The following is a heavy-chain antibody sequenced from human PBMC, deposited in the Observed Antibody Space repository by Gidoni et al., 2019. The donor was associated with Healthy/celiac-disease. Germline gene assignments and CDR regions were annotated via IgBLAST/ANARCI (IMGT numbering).Heavy chain of an antibody. D-gene: IGHD3-16*01. Sequence: QVQLQESGPGLVKPSETLSLTCTVSGGSISSYYWSWIRQPPGKGLEWIGYIYYSGSTNYNPSLKSRVTISVDTSKNQFSLKLSSVTAADTAVYYCARVAVDSGGAFDIWGQGTMVTVSS. J-gene: IGHJ3*02. CDR3: ARVAVDSGGAFDI. CDR2: IYYSGST. V-gene: IGHV4-59*01. CDR1: GGSISSYY.